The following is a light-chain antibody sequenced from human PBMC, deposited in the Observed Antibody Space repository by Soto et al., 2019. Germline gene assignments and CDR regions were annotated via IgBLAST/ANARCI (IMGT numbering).Light chain of an antibody. V-gene: IGKV3-15*01. J-gene: IGKJ1*01. CDR1: QSVRSTY. CDR2: RET. CDR3: RQHYHWSRT. Sequence: EIVMTQSPGILSVSPGERATLSCRASQSVRSTYLAWYQQKPGQAPRLLIHRETTRATGIPARFSGCGSGTEVTLTTSSLQYEDVAVDDGRQHYHWSRTFGQGTKVDI.